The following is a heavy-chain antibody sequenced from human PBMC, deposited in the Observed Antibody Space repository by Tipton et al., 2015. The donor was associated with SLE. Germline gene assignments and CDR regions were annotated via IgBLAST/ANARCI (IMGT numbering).Heavy chain of an antibody. CDR1: GGSISSGSYY. Sequence: TLSLTCTVSGGSISSGSYYWSWIRQPPGKGLEWIGYIYYSGSTNYNPSLKSRVTISVDTSKNQFSLKLSSVTAADTAVYYCAREGYGGKNGDVRGKGTTVTVSS. D-gene: IGHD4-23*01. CDR2: IYYSGST. V-gene: IGHV4-61*01. CDR3: AREGYGGKNGDV. J-gene: IGHJ6*04.